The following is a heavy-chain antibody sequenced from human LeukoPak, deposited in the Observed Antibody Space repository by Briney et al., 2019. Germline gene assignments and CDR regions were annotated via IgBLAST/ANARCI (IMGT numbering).Heavy chain of an antibody. J-gene: IGHJ5*02. D-gene: IGHD5-18*01. V-gene: IGHV4-59*08. Sequence: PSETLSLTCTVSGGSISSYYWSWIRQPPGKGLEWIGYIYYSGSTNYNPSLKSRVTISVDTSKNQFSLKLSSVTAADTAVYSCARRYSEEFDPWGQGTLVTVSS. CDR1: GGSISSYY. CDR2: IYYSGST. CDR3: ARRYSEEFDP.